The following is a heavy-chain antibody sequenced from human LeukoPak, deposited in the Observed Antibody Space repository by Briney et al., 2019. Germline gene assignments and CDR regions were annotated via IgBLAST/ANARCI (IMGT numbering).Heavy chain of an antibody. CDR2: MTYSDTTV. CDR3: ARVLSGTPFDYYLYMDV. J-gene: IGHJ6*03. CDR1: GLPFSSFH. D-gene: IGHD1-26*01. V-gene: IGHV3-48*03. Sequence: PGGSLRLSCVASGLPFSSFHVNWVRRVPRKGLEWLAHMTYSDTTVEYADSIQGRFTISRDAATKTVYLQMNSLRAEDTATYYCARVLSGTPFDYYLYMDVWGKGTTVIVSS.